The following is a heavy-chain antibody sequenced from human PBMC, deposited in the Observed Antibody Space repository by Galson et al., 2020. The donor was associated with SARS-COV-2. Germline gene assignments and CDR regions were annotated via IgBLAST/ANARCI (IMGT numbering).Heavy chain of an antibody. V-gene: IGHV3-23*01. D-gene: IGHD2-2*01. CDR3: ANTRKYCSSSSCPPPIDQ. J-gene: IGHJ4*02. CDR2: ISGSGGST. Sequence: GGSLRLSCAASGFTFTNYAMSWIRQAPGKGLEWVSSISGSGGSTYYADSVKGRFTISRDNSKNTLYLQMNSLRAEDTAVYYCANTRKYCSSSSCPPPIDQWGQGTLVTVSS. CDR1: GFTFTNYA.